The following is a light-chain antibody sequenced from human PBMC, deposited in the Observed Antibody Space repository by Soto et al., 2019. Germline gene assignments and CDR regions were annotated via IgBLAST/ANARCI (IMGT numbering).Light chain of an antibody. V-gene: IGKV3-20*01. CDR2: GAS. Sequence: VWPQSPDTLSLSPGDRATLSCRASQSVRSTFLAWYQQKPGQAPRLLIYGASNRAAGIPERFSGSASGTEFTLTISRLEPDDSAVYYCQQYHDSPMNTFGQGTKLQIK. CDR3: QQYHDSPMNT. CDR1: QSVRSTF. J-gene: IGKJ2*01.